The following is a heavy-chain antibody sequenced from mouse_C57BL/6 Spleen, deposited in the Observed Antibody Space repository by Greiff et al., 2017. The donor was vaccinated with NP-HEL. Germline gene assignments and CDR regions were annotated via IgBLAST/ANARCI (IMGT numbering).Heavy chain of an antibody. CDR1: GYTFTSYW. CDR2: INPSNGGT. D-gene: IGHD1-1*01. J-gene: IGHJ2*01. CDR3: ARSESFITTVVEGGYFDY. Sequence: QVQLQQPGTELVKPGASVKLSCKASGYTFTSYWMHWVKQRPGQGLEWIGNINPSNGGTNYNEKFKSKATLTVDKSSSTAYMQLSSLTSEDSAVYYCARSESFITTVVEGGYFDYWDQGTTLTVSS. V-gene: IGHV1-53*01.